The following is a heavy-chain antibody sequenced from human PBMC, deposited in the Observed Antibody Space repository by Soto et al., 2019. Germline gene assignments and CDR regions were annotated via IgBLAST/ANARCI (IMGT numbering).Heavy chain of an antibody. CDR2: ISYDGSKK. D-gene: IGHD3-10*01. Sequence: QVQLVESGGGVVQPGRSLRLSCAASGFTFSSYGMHWVRQAPGKGLEWVAVISYDGSKKYYADSVKGRFTISRDNSKNTLYLQMNSLRAEDTAVYYCAKDLFRRSEDNWFDPWGQGTLVTVSS. V-gene: IGHV3-30*18. J-gene: IGHJ5*02. CDR1: GFTFSSYG. CDR3: AKDLFRRSEDNWFDP.